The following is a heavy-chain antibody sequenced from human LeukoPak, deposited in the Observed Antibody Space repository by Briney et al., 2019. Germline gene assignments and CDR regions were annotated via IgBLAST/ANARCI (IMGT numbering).Heavy chain of an antibody. CDR1: GFPLSSYW. CDR3: ARGTNWSPLDFDY. V-gene: IGHV3-74*01. CDR2: INSGGSGT. J-gene: IGHJ4*02. D-gene: IGHD1-20*01. Sequence: GGSLRLSCAASGFPLSSYWMHWVRQTAGKGLVWVSRINSGGSGTSYADSVEGRFTISRDNAKNILYLQMNSLRAEDTALHYCARGTNWSPLDFDYWGQGTLVTVSS.